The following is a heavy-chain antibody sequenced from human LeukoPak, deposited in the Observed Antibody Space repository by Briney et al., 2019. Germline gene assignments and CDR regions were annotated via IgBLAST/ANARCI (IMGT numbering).Heavy chain of an antibody. D-gene: IGHD2/OR15-2a*01. CDR1: AGSSRSSNW. Sequence: PSGTLSLACAVSAGSSRSSNWWGCVRQPPWKGLEWIGEIYQTGSTNYNPSLKSRVTISMDKSKNQFSLKLTSVTAADTAVYYCVRYKREAEDCTSTVCNSWFDPWGQGTLVTVSS. CDR3: VRYKREAEDCTSTVCNSWFDP. CDR2: IYQTGST. J-gene: IGHJ5*02. V-gene: IGHV4-4*02.